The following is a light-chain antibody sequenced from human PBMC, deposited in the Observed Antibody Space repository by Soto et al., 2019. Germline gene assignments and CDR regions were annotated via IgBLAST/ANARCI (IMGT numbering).Light chain of an antibody. CDR3: QQFSRPPLT. CDR1: QSIASSY. CDR2: RTF. J-gene: IGKJ4*01. Sequence: EIVLTQSPGTLSLSPGERATLSCRASQSIASSYLAWYQQKPGQPPRLLLYRTFNRATGIPDRFSGSGSGTDFTLTISRLETEDFAVYFWQQFSRPPLTFGGGTKVEI. V-gene: IGKV3-20*01.